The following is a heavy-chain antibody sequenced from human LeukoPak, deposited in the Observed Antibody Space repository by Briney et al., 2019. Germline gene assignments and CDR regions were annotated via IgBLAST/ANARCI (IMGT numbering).Heavy chain of an antibody. CDR2: IKQDGSEK. D-gene: IGHD2-15*01. CDR1: GFIFRTYW. CDR3: ASDSPGYSSGSYFTY. V-gene: IGHV3-7*03. Sequence: GGSLRLSCAASGFIFRTYWMSWVRQAPGQGLEWVANIKQDGSEKYYVDSVKGRFTISRDNAKNSLYLQMSSLRDEDTAVYYCASDSPGYSSGSYFTYWGQGTLVTVSS. J-gene: IGHJ4*02.